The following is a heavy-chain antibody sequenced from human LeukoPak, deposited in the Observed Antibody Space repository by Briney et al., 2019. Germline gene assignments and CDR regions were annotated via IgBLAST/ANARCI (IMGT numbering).Heavy chain of an antibody. Sequence: PGGSLRLSCAASGFTVSSNYMSWVRQAPGKGLEWVAVISYDGSNKYYADSVKGRFTISRDNSKNTLYLQMNSLRPEDTAVYYCAREFVVVVAATIYWGQGTLVTVSS. V-gene: IGHV3-30-3*01. J-gene: IGHJ4*02. CDR3: AREFVVVVAATIY. D-gene: IGHD2-15*01. CDR2: ISYDGSNK. CDR1: GFTVSSNY.